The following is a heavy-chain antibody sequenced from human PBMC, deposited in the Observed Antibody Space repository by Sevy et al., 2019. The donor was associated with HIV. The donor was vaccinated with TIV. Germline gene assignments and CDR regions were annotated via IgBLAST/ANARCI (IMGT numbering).Heavy chain of an antibody. Sequence: GESLKISCVASGFTFSDYYMSWVRQAPGKGLEWVSSISRSAITIYYADSVQGRFTISRDNAKNSLYLQMNSLRAEDTAVYYCARDLPADLESPYYYYGMDVWGQGTTVTVS. CDR2: ISRSAITI. V-gene: IGHV3-11*01. CDR3: ARDLPADLESPYYYYGMDV. D-gene: IGHD1-1*01. CDR1: GFTFSDYY. J-gene: IGHJ6*02.